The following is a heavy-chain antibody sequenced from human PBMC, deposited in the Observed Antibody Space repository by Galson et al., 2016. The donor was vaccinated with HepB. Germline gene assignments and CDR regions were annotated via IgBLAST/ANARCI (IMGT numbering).Heavy chain of an antibody. J-gene: IGHJ3*02. V-gene: IGHV4-59*01. CDR3: ARGGYYGHPDI. Sequence: SETLSLTCTVSGGSISSYYWNWIRQTPGKGLEWIGYIYYTGSTNYNPSLKSRVTISVDTSKNQFSPKLSSVTAADTAVYYCARGGYYGHPDIWGQGTMVTVSS. CDR1: GGSISSYY. D-gene: IGHD3-10*01. CDR2: IYYTGST.